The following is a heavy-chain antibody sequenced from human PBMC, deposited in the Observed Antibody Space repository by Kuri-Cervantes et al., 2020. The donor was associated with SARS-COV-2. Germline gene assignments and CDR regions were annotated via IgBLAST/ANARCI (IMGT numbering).Heavy chain of an antibody. Sequence: GSLRLSCTVSGGSISSSSYYWGWTRQPPGKGLEWIGSIYYSGSTYYNPSLKSRVTISVDTSKNQFSLKLSSVTAADTAVYYCARDPLGITFGGVIVDAFDIWGQGTMVTVSS. J-gene: IGHJ3*02. CDR3: ARDPLGITFGGVIVDAFDI. CDR2: IYYSGST. V-gene: IGHV4-39*02. D-gene: IGHD3-16*02. CDR1: GGSISSSSYY.